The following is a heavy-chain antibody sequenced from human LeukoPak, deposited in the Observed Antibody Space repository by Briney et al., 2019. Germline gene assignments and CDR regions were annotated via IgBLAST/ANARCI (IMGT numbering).Heavy chain of an antibody. V-gene: IGHV3-48*04. Sequence: ERSLRLSCAASGFTFSSYSMNWVRQAPGKGLEWVSYISSSSSTIYYADSVKGRFTISRDNAKNSLYLQMNSLRAEDTAVYYCARAITRSYYYYMDVWGKGTTVTVSS. J-gene: IGHJ6*03. CDR1: GFTFSSYS. D-gene: IGHD1-14*01. CDR2: ISSSSSTI. CDR3: ARAITRSYYYYMDV.